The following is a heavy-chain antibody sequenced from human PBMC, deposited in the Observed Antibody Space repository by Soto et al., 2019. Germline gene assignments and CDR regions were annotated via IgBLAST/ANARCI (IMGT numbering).Heavy chain of an antibody. V-gene: IGHV2-70*04. CDR2: IDLDDDK. Sequence: SGPTLVNPTRPLTLTWRFSGFSLSTSGMRVSWMRQRPGKALEWLARIDLDDDKFYSTSLKTRLTISKDTSKNQVVLTMTNMDPVDTATYYCARHRRLIEYSSSSRSYYYYYGMDVWGQGTTVTVSS. CDR3: ARHRRLIEYSSSSRSYYYYYGMDV. J-gene: IGHJ6*02. CDR1: GFSLSTSGMR. D-gene: IGHD6-6*01.